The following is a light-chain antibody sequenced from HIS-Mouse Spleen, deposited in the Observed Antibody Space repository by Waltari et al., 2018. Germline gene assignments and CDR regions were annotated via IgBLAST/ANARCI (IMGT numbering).Light chain of an antibody. CDR2: DVS. J-gene: IGLJ1*01. Sequence: LTQPRSVSGSPGQSVTISCTGTSSDVGGYNYVSWYQQHPGKAPKLMIYDVSKRPSGVTDRFSGSKSGNTASLTISGLKAEDEADYYCCSYAGSYTYVFGTGTKVTVL. CDR1: SSDVGGYNY. V-gene: IGLV2-11*01. CDR3: CSYAGSYTYV.